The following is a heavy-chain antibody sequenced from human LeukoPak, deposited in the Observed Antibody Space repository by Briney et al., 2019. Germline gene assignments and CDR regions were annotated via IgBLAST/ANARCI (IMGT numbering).Heavy chain of an antibody. V-gene: IGHV3-23*01. J-gene: IGHJ3*01. Sequence: GGSLRLSCAASGFKFTNYAMHWVRQAPGKGLEWVSTIGGSGVTKFYADSVAGRFTISRDNSNNALFLRMNNLRAEDMAIYYCARGASSWEYTTFDVWGQGAIVTVSS. CDR1: GFKFTNYA. CDR3: ARGASSWEYTTFDV. CDR2: IGGSGVTK. D-gene: IGHD6-13*01.